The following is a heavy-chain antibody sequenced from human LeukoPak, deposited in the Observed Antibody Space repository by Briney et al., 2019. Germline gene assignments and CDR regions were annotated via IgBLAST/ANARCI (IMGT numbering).Heavy chain of an antibody. CDR2: ISYDGSNK. CDR1: GFTFSSYA. CDR3: ARGCSGGRCQRGYFDY. V-gene: IGHV3-30-3*01. J-gene: IGHJ4*02. Sequence: GGSLRLSCAASGFTFSSYAMHWVRQAPGKGLEWVAVISYDGSNKYYADSVKGRFTISRDNSKNTLYLQMNSLRAEDTAVYYCARGCSGGRCQRGYFDYWGQGTLVTVSS. D-gene: IGHD2-15*01.